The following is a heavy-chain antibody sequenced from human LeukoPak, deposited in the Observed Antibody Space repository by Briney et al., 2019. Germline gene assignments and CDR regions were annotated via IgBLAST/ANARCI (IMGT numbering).Heavy chain of an antibody. CDR2: MNPNSGNT. CDR3: ASGGKKAAGRRGRSYYFDY. CDR1: GYTFTSYD. V-gene: IGHV1-8*01. D-gene: IGHD3-10*01. J-gene: IGHJ4*02. Sequence: ASVKVSCKASGYTFTSYDINWVRQATGQGLEGMGWMNPNSGNTGYAQKFQGRVTMTRNTSISTAYMELSSLRSEDTAVYYCASGGKKAAGRRGRSYYFDYWGQGTLVTVSS.